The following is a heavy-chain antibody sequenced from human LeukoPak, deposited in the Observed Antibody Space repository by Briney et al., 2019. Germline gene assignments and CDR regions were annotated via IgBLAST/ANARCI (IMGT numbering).Heavy chain of an antibody. CDR3: ARLPYGGNSYYFDY. V-gene: IGHV1-8*03. CDR2: MNPNSGNT. Sequence: ASVKVSCKASGYTFTSYDINWVRQATGQGLEWMGWMNPNSGNTGYAQKFQGRVTITRNTSISTAYMELSSLRSEDTAVYYCARLPYGGNSYYFDYWGQGTLVTVSS. D-gene: IGHD4-23*01. CDR1: GYTFTSYD. J-gene: IGHJ4*02.